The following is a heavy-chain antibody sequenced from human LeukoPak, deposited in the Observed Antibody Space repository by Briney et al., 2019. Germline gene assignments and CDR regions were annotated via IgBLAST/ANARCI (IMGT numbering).Heavy chain of an antibody. D-gene: IGHD1-26*01. V-gene: IGHV1-46*01. CDR3: ARDGGSYSIAFDI. J-gene: IGHJ3*02. CDR1: GYTFTSYY. CDR2: INPSGGST. Sequence: ASVEVSCKASGYTFTSYYMHWVRQAPGQGLEWMGIINPSGGSTSYAQKFQGRVTMTRDTSAGTVYMELRSLRSDDTAVYYCARDGGSYSIAFDIWGQGTMVTVSS.